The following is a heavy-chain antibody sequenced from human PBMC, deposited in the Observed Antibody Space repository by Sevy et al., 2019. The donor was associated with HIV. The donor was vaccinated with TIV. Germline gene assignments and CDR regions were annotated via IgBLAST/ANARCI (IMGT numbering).Heavy chain of an antibody. CDR2: INPNSGGT. J-gene: IGHJ6*02. V-gene: IGHV1-2*02. D-gene: IGHD2-2*01. CDR1: GYTFTGYY. Sequence: ASVKVSCKASGYTFTGYYMHWVRQAPGQGLEWMGWINPNSGGTNYAEKFQGRVTMTRDTSISTSYMVLSRLRSDDTAVYYCARDSQYQLLQRDYFYYGMDVWGQGTTVTVSS. CDR3: ARDSQYQLLQRDYFYYGMDV.